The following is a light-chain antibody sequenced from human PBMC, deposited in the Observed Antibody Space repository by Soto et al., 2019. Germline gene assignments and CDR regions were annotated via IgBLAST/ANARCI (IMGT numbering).Light chain of an antibody. CDR2: DDT. Sequence: SYELTQPPSVSVAPGQTAMVTCGGNNIGNESVHWYQQRPGKAPVLVVYDDTDRPSGIPERFFGSKSGNTATLTISRVEAGDEADYYCQVWDSSGDDTSDRTSNRWVFGGGTKLTVL. CDR3: QVWDSSGDDTSDRTSNRWV. V-gene: IGLV3-21*02. CDR1: NIGNES. J-gene: IGLJ3*02.